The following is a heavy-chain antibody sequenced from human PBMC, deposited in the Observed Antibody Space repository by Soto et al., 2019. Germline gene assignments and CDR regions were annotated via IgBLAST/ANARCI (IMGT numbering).Heavy chain of an antibody. CDR1: GGSFSGYY. V-gene: IGHV4-34*01. D-gene: IGHD2-2*01. CDR3: ARDRREYCISTSCYAEGWFDP. CDR2: INHSGST. Sequence: SETLSLTCAVYGGSFSGYYWSWIRQPPGKGLEWIGEINHSGSTNYNPSLKSRVTISVDTSKNQFSLKLSSVTAADTAVYYCARDRREYCISTSCYAEGWFDPWGQGTLVTVSS. J-gene: IGHJ5*02.